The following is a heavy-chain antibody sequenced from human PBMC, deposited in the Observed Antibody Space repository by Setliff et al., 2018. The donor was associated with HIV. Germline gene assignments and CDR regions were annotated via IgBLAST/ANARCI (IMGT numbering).Heavy chain of an antibody. CDR3: ARVRGSSGWYVFDY. CDR1: GYSISSGYY. D-gene: IGHD6-19*01. V-gene: IGHV4-38-2*01. J-gene: IGHJ4*02. CDR2: IYHSGST. Sequence: PSETLSLTCAVSGYSISSGYYWGWIRQPPGKGLEWIGTIYHSGSTYYNPSLKSRLTISVDTSKNQFSPKLNSVTAADTAVYYCARVRGSSGWYVFDYWGQGTLVTVSS.